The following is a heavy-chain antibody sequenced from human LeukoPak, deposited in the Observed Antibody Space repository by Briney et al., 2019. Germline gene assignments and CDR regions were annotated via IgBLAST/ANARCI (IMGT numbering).Heavy chain of an antibody. J-gene: IGHJ3*02. D-gene: IGHD6-13*01. CDR2: IYYSGST. V-gene: IGHV4-61*01. CDR1: GGSISSGSYY. Sequence: PSQTLSLTCTVSGGSISSGSYYWSWIRQPPGKGLEWIGYIYYSGSTNYNPSLKSRVTISVDTSKNQFSLKLSSVTAADTAVYYCARKLSGYSSSWYWNAFDIWGQGTMVTVSS. CDR3: ARKLSGYSSSWYWNAFDI.